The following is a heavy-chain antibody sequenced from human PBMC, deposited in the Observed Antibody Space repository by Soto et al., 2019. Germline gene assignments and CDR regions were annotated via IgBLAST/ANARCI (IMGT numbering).Heavy chain of an antibody. J-gene: IGHJ6*02. Sequence: QVQLVESGGGVVQPGRSLRLSCAASGFTFSSYGMHWVRQAPGKGLEWVAVIWYDGSNKYYADSVKGRFTISRDNSKNTLYLQMNSRRAEDTAVYYCARDLAEAWDDSGWRYYYYYYGMDVWGQGTTVTVSS. CDR2: IWYDGSNK. CDR1: GFTFSSYG. CDR3: ARDLAEAWDDSGWRYYYYYYGMDV. D-gene: IGHD6-19*01. V-gene: IGHV3-33*01.